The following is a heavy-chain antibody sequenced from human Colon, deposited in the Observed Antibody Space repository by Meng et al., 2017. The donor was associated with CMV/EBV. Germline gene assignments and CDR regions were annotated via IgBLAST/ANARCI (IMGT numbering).Heavy chain of an antibody. J-gene: IGHJ4*02. CDR1: GDSINSNTYN. CDR3: VRGGTAMVAHFDY. Sequence: QLHLKESGPGLVKASETLSLTCTVSGDSINSNTYNWGWIRQPPGKGLEWIGNVYYTEGTYYNPSLKSRVTISIDTSMNQFSLKLSSVTAADTAIYYCVRGGTAMVAHFDYWGQGALVTVSS. CDR2: VYYTEGT. V-gene: IGHV4-39*07. D-gene: IGHD5-18*01.